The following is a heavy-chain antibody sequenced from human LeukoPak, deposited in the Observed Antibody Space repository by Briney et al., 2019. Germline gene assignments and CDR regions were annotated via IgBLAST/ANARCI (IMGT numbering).Heavy chain of an antibody. Sequence: SVKVSCKASGGTFSSYAISWVRQAPGQGLEWMGGIIPIFGTANYAQKFQGRVTITADESTSTAYMELSSLRSEDTAVYYCARVAMSGGLQDASIPWGQGTLVTVSS. CDR2: IIPIFGTA. V-gene: IGHV1-69*13. CDR3: ARVAMSGGLQDASIP. CDR1: GGTFSSYA. D-gene: IGHD5-24*01. J-gene: IGHJ5*02.